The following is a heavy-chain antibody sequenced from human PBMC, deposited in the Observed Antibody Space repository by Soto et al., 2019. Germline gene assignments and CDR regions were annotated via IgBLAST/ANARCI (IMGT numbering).Heavy chain of an antibody. Sequence: QVQLVESGGGVVRPGRSLRLSCAASGFPFNSNVMYWVRQAPGKGLEWVALISYDGSDKYYADSVTGRFTISRDNSKNTLYLEVNRLTVEDTATYDCAAHPDRLMIRYGMDVWGQGTTVIVSS. CDR1: GFPFNSNV. D-gene: IGHD3-16*01. CDR2: ISYDGSDK. J-gene: IGHJ6*02. CDR3: AAHPDRLMIRYGMDV. V-gene: IGHV3-30*03.